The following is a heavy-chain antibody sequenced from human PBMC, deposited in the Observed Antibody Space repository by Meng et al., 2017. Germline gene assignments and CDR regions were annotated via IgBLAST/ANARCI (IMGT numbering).Heavy chain of an antibody. V-gene: IGHV4-34*01. D-gene: IGHD3-10*01. CDR2: INHSGST. Sequence: QRQQWAAGLLKPSETPSLTCAVYGASFSCDDWSWIRQPPGKGLEWIGEINHSGSTNYNPSLKSRVTISVDTSKNQFSLKLSSVTAADTAVYYCARKFTMVRGIYNWFDPWGQGTLVTVSS. CDR1: GASFSCDD. J-gene: IGHJ5*02. CDR3: ARKFTMVRGIYNWFDP.